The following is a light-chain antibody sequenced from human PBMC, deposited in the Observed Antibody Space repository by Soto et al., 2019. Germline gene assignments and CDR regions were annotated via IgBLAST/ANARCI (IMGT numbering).Light chain of an antibody. CDR2: GAS. V-gene: IGKV3-15*01. CDR3: QQYNNWPRT. Sequence: EIVMTQSPATLSVSPGERATLSCRASQSISSNLAWYQQSPGQAPRLLIYGASSRATGIPAKFSGSDSGTEFTLTISSLQSEDFAVYYCQQYNNWPRTFGGGTKVEIK. J-gene: IGKJ4*01. CDR1: QSISSN.